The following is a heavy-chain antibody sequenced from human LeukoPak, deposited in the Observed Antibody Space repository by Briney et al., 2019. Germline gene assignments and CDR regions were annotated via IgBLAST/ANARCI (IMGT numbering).Heavy chain of an antibody. CDR1: GCTFSDYA. CDR2: LRNSGSTP. CDR3: AKTGGATNFGPLDP. V-gene: IGHV3-23*01. Sequence: GGSLRLSCVAFGCTFSDYAMTWVRQAPGKGLEWVSGLRNSGSTPYYADSVKGRFTISRDNSQNTLYLQMNSLRAEDTAVYYCAKTGGATNFGPLDPWGQGTLVHVSS. J-gene: IGHJ5*02. D-gene: IGHD1-26*01.